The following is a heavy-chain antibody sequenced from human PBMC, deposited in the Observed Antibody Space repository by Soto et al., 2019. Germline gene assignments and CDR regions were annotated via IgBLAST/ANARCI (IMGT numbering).Heavy chain of an antibody. D-gene: IGHD2-15*01. CDR1: GGCVNIKNFF. V-gene: IGHV4-39*01. Sequence: SETLSLTCTVSGGCVNIKNFFWGWVRQSPGKELEWIGSIYYTGTTYYNPSLKTRVTMFIDTSKNHFSLNLTPAAAADTAVYYCAKHTQNIEHSYLAPFDLWGLVPLVTVS. J-gene: IGHJ4*02. CDR2: IYYTGTT. CDR3: AKHTQNIEHSYLAPFDL.